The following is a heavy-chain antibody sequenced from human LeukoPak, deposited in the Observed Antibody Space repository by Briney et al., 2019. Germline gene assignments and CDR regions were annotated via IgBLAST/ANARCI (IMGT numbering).Heavy chain of an antibody. CDR3: ARSVGASNNYFYYGMDV. CDR2: INQDGSAE. J-gene: IGHJ6*02. D-gene: IGHD1-26*01. CDR1: GFIFRDFY. V-gene: IGHV3-7*01. Sequence: GGSLRLSCEASGFIFRDFYMTWVRQAPGAGLEWVATINQDGSAEYYVDSVKGRFTMSRDNAKNSVYLQMDSLRAEETAVYYCARSVGASNNYFYYGMDVWGQGTTVTVSS.